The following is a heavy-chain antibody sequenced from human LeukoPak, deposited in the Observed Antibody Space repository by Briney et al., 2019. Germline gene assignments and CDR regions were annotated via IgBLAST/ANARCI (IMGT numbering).Heavy chain of an antibody. Sequence: ASVKVSCKASGGTFSSYAISWVRQAPGQGLEWRGGIIPIFGTANCAQKFQGRVTITADESTSTAYMELSSLRSEDTAVYYCAGAPGGYESAFDYWGQGTLVTVSS. D-gene: IGHD5-12*01. CDR1: GGTFSSYA. J-gene: IGHJ4*02. CDR3: AGAPGGYESAFDY. CDR2: IIPIFGTA. V-gene: IGHV1-69*13.